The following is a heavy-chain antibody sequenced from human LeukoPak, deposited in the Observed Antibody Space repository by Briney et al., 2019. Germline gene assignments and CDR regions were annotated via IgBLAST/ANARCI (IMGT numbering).Heavy chain of an antibody. CDR2: INPNSGGT. CDR1: GYTFTGYY. J-gene: IGHJ4*02. CDR3: ARDRGDIAARYYFDY. Sequence: ASVKVSCKASGYTFTGYYMHWVRQAPGQGLEWMGWINPNSGGTNYAQKFQGRVTMTRDTSISTAYMELSRLRSDDTAVYYCARDRGDIAARYYFDYWGQGTLVTVSS. D-gene: IGHD6-6*01. V-gene: IGHV1-2*02.